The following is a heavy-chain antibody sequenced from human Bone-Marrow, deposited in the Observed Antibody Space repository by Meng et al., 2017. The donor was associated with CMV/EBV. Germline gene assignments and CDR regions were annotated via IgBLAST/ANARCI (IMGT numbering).Heavy chain of an antibody. D-gene: IGHD5/OR15-5a*01. V-gene: IGHV3-7*01. J-gene: IGHJ6*02. CDR2: INQYGSEE. CDR3: ARDVSMDV. Sequence: GESLKISCAASAFTFSSYWMSWVRQAPGKGLEWVASINQYGSEEYSVDSVKGRFTISRDNAKNSLYLQMNSLRAGDTAVYYCARDVSMDVWGQGTTVTVSS. CDR1: AFTFSSYW.